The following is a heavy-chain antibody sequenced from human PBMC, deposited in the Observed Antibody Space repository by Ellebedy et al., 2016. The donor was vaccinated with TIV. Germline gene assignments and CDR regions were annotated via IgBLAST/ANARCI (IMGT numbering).Heavy chain of an antibody. V-gene: IGHV2-70*01. CDR2: IDWDDDK. D-gene: IGHD4-17*01. Sequence: SGPTLVKPTRTLTLTCTFSGFSLSTSGMCVSWIRQPPGKALEWLALIDWDDDKYYSTSLKTRLTISKETSKNQVVLSMTNMDPVDTATYYCARITDYEGDYGMDVWGQGTTVTVSS. J-gene: IGHJ6*02. CDR1: GFSLSTSGMC. CDR3: ARITDYEGDYGMDV.